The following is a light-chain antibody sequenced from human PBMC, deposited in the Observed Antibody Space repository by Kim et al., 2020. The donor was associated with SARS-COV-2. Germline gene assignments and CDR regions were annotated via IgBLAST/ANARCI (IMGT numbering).Light chain of an antibody. Sequence: SFLNSYQQNPGSAPKRLLFGASTLQSGVSPRFSRRGSGTEFPLTISSLRPEDFATNFCQQIYSIPPITFGQGTRLEIK. V-gene: IGKV1-39*01. CDR2: GAS. CDR1: SF. J-gene: IGKJ5*01. CDR3: QQIYSIPPIT.